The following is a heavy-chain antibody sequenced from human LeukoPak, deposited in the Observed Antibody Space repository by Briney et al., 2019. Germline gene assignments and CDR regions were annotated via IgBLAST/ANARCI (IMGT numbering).Heavy chain of an antibody. CDR2: IYSDNT. J-gene: IGHJ5*02. V-gene: IGHV3-53*01. CDR1: GFTVSSNS. CDR3: AKGVRDDFDP. Sequence: SGGSLRLSCTVSGFTVSSNSMSWVRQAPGKGLEWVSFIYSDNTHYSDSVKGRFTISRDNSKNTLYLQMNSLRAEDTAVYYCAKGVRDDFDPWGQGTLVTVSS. D-gene: IGHD3-10*01.